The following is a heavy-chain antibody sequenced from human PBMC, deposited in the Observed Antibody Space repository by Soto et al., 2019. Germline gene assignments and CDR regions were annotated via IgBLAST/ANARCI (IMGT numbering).Heavy chain of an antibody. CDR2: IHHGGST. CDR3: ARVGPWVPYYYNSSPYTFENWFDP. Sequence: SETLSLTCAVSGYSISSGCYWGWLRQPPGKGLEWIGSIHHGGSTYYNPSLNSRVTLSIDMTNNHVSLILNSVTAADTAVYYCARVGPWVPYYYNSSPYTFENWFDPWGQGTLVTVSS. D-gene: IGHD3-22*01. J-gene: IGHJ5*02. V-gene: IGHV4-38-2*01. CDR1: GYSISSGCY.